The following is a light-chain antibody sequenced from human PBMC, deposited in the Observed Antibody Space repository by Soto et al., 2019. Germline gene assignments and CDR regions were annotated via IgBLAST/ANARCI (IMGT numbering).Light chain of an antibody. Sequence: DIQMTQSPSTLSASVGDTVTITCRASQSISNWLAWYQQKPGKAPKLLIYKASSLQSGVPSRFSGSGSGTEVTLTISSLQPDDFATYYCQQYNGTFGQGTKLEIK. CDR2: KAS. CDR3: QQYNGT. CDR1: QSISNW. J-gene: IGKJ2*01. V-gene: IGKV1-5*03.